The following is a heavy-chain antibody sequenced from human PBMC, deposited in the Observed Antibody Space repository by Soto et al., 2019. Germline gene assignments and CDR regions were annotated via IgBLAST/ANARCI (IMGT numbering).Heavy chain of an antibody. J-gene: IGHJ6*02. CDR1: GGSISSSSYY. D-gene: IGHD6-19*01. Sequence: SETLSLTCTVSGGSISSSSYYWGWIRQPPGKGLEWIGGIYYSGSTYYNPSLKSRVTISVDTSKNQFSLKLSSVTAAETAVYYCARLSAVAVTGYYYYGMDVWGQGTTVTVSS. V-gene: IGHV4-39*01. CDR3: ARLSAVAVTGYYYYGMDV. CDR2: IYYSGST.